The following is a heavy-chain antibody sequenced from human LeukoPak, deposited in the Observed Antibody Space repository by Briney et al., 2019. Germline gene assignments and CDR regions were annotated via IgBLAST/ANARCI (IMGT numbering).Heavy chain of an antibody. V-gene: IGHV1-8*01. D-gene: IGHD2-2*01. CDR2: MNPNSGNT. J-gene: IGHJ5*02. CDR3: ARGDCSSTSCYLPGWFDP. CDR1: GYTFTSYD. Sequence: ASVKVSCKASGYTFTSYDINWVRQATGQGLEWMGWMNPNSGNTGYAQKFQGRVTMTRNTSISTAYMELSRPRSDDTAVYYCARGDCSSTSCYLPGWFDPWGQGTLVTVSS.